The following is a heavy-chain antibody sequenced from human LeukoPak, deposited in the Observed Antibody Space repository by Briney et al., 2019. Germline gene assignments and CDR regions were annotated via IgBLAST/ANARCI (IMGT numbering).Heavy chain of an antibody. Sequence: GESLKISCKGSGYSFTSYWIGWVRHMPGKGLEWMGIIYPGDSDTRYSPSFQGQVTISADKSISTAYLQWSSLKASDTAMYYCARRRGLAGAGPSLPGYFDYWGQGTLVTVSS. CDR3: ARRRGLAGAGPSLPGYFDY. V-gene: IGHV5-51*01. J-gene: IGHJ4*02. CDR1: GYSFTSYW. D-gene: IGHD6-19*01. CDR2: IYPGDSDT.